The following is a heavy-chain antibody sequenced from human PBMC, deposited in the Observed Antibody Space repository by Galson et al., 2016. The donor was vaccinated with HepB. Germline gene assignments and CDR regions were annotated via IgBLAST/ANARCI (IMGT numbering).Heavy chain of an antibody. D-gene: IGHD1-26*01. V-gene: IGHV3-43D*03. Sequence: SLRLSCAASGFTFQDYVIHWVRQRPGKGLQWVSLINWDGSATFYTESVEGRFTTSRDNSKNSLYLQMNSLTTEDTAFYFCAKASGSDYFFEHWGQGSLVTVS. J-gene: IGHJ4*02. CDR1: GFTFQDYV. CDR2: INWDGSAT. CDR3: AKASGSDYFFEH.